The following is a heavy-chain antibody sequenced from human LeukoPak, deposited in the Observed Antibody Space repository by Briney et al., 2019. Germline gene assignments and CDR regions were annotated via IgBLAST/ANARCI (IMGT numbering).Heavy chain of an antibody. V-gene: IGHV4-34*01. D-gene: IGHD3-16*02. Sequence: YPSETLSLTCAVYGGSFSGYYWSWIRQPPGKGLEWIGEINHSGSTNYNPPLKSRVTISVDTSKNQFSLKLSSVTAADTAVYYCARGSGDYVWGSYRYKGDYFDYWGQGTLVTVSS. CDR3: ARGSGDYVWGSYRYKGDYFDY. J-gene: IGHJ4*02. CDR1: GGSFSGYY. CDR2: INHSGST.